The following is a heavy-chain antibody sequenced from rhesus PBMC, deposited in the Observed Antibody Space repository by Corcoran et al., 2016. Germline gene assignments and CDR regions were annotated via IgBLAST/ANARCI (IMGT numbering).Heavy chain of an antibody. J-gene: IGHJ4*01. CDR1: GGRIRGGDG. Sequence: QVQLQESGPGLVKPSETLALPCAVSGGRIRGGDGWGWLRQPPGKGLVWVGSMYSSSWHTYYNPSLKSRVTISTDPSKNQFSLTLSSVTAADTAVYYCARITYSNYGDYWGQGVLVTVSS. CDR2: MYSSSWHT. CDR3: ARITYSNYGDY. V-gene: IGHV4S7*01. D-gene: IGHD4-23*01.